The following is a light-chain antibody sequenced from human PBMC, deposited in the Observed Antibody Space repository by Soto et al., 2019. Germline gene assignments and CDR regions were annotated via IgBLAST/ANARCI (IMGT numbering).Light chain of an antibody. V-gene: IGKV3-20*01. CDR2: GAS. CDR1: QSINSNY. J-gene: IGKJ2*01. Sequence: EIVLTQSPGTLSLSPGERATLSCRASQSINSNYLAWYQLKPGQAPRLLIYGASIRATAIPDRFSGSVSGTDFTLTISRLDPEDFAVYYCQQYNNWPHTFGQGTKLEIK. CDR3: QQYNNWPHT.